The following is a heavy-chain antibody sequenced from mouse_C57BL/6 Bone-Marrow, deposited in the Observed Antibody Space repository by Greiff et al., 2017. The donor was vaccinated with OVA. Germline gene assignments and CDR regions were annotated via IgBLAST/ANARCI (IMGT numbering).Heavy chain of an antibody. CDR3: VRHENYDYDEYYAMDY. D-gene: IGHD2-4*01. J-gene: IGHJ4*01. CDR1: GFSFNTYA. CDR2: IRSKSNNYAT. V-gene: IGHV10-1*01. Sequence: EVKVIESGGGLVQPKGSLKLSCAASGFSFNTYAMNWVRQAPGKGLEWVARIRSKSNNYATYYADSVKDRFTISRDDSESMLYLQMNNLKTEDTAMYYCVRHENYDYDEYYAMDYWGQGTSVTVSS.